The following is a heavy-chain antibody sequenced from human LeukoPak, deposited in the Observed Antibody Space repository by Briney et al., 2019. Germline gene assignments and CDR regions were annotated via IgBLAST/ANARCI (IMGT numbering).Heavy chain of an antibody. CDR2: IYSGGST. Sequence: GGSLRLSCAASGFTFSSYSMNWVRQAPGKGLEWVSVIYSGGSTYYADSVKGRFTISRDNSKNTLYLQMNSLRAEDTAVYYCARDLGGLGFDYWGQGTLVTVSS. CDR3: ARDLGGLGFDY. D-gene: IGHD3-16*01. CDR1: GFTFSSYS. J-gene: IGHJ4*02. V-gene: IGHV3-66*01.